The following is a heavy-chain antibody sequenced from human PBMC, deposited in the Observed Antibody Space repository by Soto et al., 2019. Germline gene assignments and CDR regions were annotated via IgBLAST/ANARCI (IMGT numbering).Heavy chain of an antibody. CDR3: ARGPLSGVATIWDSANWFDP. J-gene: IGHJ5*02. D-gene: IGHD5-12*01. Sequence: QAQLVQSGAEVKKPGASVKVSCKASGYSFTDFAMHWVRLASGQRLEWMGWINADKGDTKYSPKFQGRVTITRDTSATTVYMELRRLRAADTAVYYCARGPLSGVATIWDSANWFDPWGQGSLVTVST. CDR2: INADKGDT. V-gene: IGHV1-3*01. CDR1: GYSFTDFA.